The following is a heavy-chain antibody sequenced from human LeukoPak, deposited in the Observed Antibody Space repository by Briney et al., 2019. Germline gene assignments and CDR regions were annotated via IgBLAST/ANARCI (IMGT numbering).Heavy chain of an antibody. Sequence: ASVKVSCKASGYTFTGYYMHWVRQAPGQGLEWMGWINPNSGGTNYARKFQGRVTMTRDTSISTAYMELSRLRSDDTAVYYCAREYRFGAPDAFDIWGQGTMVTVSS. CDR2: INPNSGGT. J-gene: IGHJ3*02. CDR1: GYTFTGYY. D-gene: IGHD3-10*01. V-gene: IGHV1-2*02. CDR3: AREYRFGAPDAFDI.